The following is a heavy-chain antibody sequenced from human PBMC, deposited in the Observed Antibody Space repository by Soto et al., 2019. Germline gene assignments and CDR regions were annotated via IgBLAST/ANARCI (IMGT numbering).Heavy chain of an antibody. CDR3: ARDRAKWKDYYYYGMDV. V-gene: IGHV4-30-4*01. CDR2: IYYSGST. J-gene: IGHJ6*02. Sequence: QVQLQESGPGLVKPSQTLSLTCTVSGGSISSGDDFWTWIRQPPGKGLEWIGYIYYSGSTYYNPSLKSRLTMSVDTSKNQFSLKLSSVTAADTAVYYCARDRAKWKDYYYYGMDVRGQGTTVTVSS. D-gene: IGHD1-20*01. CDR1: GGSISSGDDF.